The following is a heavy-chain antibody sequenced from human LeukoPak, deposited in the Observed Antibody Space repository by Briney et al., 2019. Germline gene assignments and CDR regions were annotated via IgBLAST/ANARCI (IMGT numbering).Heavy chain of an antibody. CDR3: ARGLYYDSSGFYYFDY. CDR1: GGSFSGYY. V-gene: IGHV4-34*01. CDR2: INHSGST. Sequence: SETLSLTCAVYGGSFSGYYWSWIRRPPGKGLEWIEEINHSGSTNYNPSLKSRVTISVDTSKNQFSLKLSSVTAADTAVYYCARGLYYDSSGFYYFDYWGQGTLVTVSS. J-gene: IGHJ4*02. D-gene: IGHD3-22*01.